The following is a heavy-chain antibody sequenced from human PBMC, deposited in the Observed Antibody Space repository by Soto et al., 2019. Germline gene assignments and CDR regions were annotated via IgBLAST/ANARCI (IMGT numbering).Heavy chain of an antibody. Sequence: SETLSLTYSVSGASINSGPYFWTFIRQLPGKGLEWLGVIYYSGNTNYNPSLKSRVTMSVDTSKNQFSLKLTSVTAADTAVYYCARGHRAAGGAFDIWGQGTMVTVSS. D-gene: IGHD2-15*01. V-gene: IGHV4-30-4*08. J-gene: IGHJ3*02. CDR3: ARGHRAAGGAFDI. CDR1: GASINSGPYF. CDR2: IYYSGNT.